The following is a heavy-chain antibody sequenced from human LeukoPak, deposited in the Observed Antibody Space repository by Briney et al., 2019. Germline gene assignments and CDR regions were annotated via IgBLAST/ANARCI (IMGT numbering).Heavy chain of an antibody. J-gene: IGHJ6*02. Sequence: GGSQRLSCAASEFTFSSYWMSWVRQAPGKGLEWVSSISSSSSYIYYADSVKGRFTISRDNAKNSLYLQMNSLRAEDTAVYYCARDLPSDYYYGMDVWGQGTTVTVSS. CDR1: EFTFSSYW. CDR2: ISSSSSYI. V-gene: IGHV3-21*01. CDR3: ARDLPSDYYYGMDV.